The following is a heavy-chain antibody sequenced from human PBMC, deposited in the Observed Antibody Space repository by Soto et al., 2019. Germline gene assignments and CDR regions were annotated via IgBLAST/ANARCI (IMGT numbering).Heavy chain of an antibody. CDR1: GLAFSTADRA. V-gene: IGHV2-5*02. J-gene: IGHJ4*02. CDR2: IDGDHNK. D-gene: IGHD2-15*01. CDR3: PHGRRGGETIPFES. Sequence: QITVKESGPALVKPTQTLTLTCTFSGLAFSTADRAVGWIRQAPGKALDWLALIDGDHNKRYSPSLKSTPTTXSXTXXSQVVLTLTDSALVDTPTQSCPHGRRGGETIPFESWGQATLVPVSA.